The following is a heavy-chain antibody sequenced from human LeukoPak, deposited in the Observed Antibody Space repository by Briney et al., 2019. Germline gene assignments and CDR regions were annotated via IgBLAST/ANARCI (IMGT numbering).Heavy chain of an antibody. CDR3: ATGYSSSWYGFDP. V-gene: IGHV1-69*04. CDR1: GGTFSSYA. Sequence: SGKVSCKASGGTFSSYAISWVRQAPGQGLEWMGRIIPILGIANYAQKFQGRVTITADKSTSTAYMELSSLRSEDTAVYYCATGYSSSWYGFDPWGQGTLVTVSS. D-gene: IGHD6-13*01. J-gene: IGHJ5*02. CDR2: IIPILGIA.